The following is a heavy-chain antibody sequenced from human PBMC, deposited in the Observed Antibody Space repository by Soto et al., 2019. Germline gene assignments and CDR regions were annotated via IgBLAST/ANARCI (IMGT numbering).Heavy chain of an antibody. J-gene: IGHJ4*02. CDR3: ATMGTPVTGLYYFDY. Sequence: NPSETLSLTCTVSGGSISSGNYYWSWIRQPPGKGLEWIGFISYSGTTHYSASLRSRVSISVDTSKNQFSLDLSSVTAADTAVYYCATMGTPVTGLYYFDYWGPGTRVTVSS. CDR2: ISYSGTT. D-gene: IGHD4-17*01. V-gene: IGHV4-30-4*01. CDR1: GGSISSGNYY.